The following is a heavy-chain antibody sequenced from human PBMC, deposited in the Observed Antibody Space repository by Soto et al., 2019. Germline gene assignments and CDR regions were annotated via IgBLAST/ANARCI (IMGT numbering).Heavy chain of an antibody. CDR1: GYSFTTQS. V-gene: IGHV1-3*01. CDR2: INGGNGAT. J-gene: IGHJ4*02. Sequence: QVHLVQSGAEVKRLGASVKVSCKTSGYSFTTQSLNWVRQAPGQSLEWVGWINGGNGATKYSPKFQGRLYITRDASASTAFMELSSLRSEDTAVYYCARGPNCGGDCDWGQGTLVTVSS. CDR3: ARGPNCGGDCD. D-gene: IGHD2-21*02.